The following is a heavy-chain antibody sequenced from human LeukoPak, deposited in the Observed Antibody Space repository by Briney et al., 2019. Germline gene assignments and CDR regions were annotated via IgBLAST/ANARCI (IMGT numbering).Heavy chain of an antibody. V-gene: IGHV4-34*01. CDR2: INHSGNT. CDR1: GFTFSDHY. CDR3: ARQGSGSSYYYYTFPY. D-gene: IGHD1-26*01. Sequence: GSLRLSCAASGFTFSDHYMDWVRQAPGKGLEWIGEINHSGNTNYNPSLKSRVTMSVDTSKNHFYLKLSPVTAADTAVYYCARQGSGSSYYYYTFPYWGQGTLVTVSS. J-gene: IGHJ4*02.